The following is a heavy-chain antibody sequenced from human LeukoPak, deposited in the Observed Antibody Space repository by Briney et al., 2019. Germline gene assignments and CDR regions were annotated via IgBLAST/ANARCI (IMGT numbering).Heavy chain of an antibody. D-gene: IGHD3-16*01. CDR3: ARCREAYIWRSYSSRYYPDS. Sequence: GGSLRLSCEVSGFTFSNSWMTWVRQAPGKALEWVASIKQDGSDKYYVDSVRGRFTISRDNARNSLFLHMINLRVDDTGFYYCARCREAYIWRSYSSRYYPDSWGQGTLGSVSS. J-gene: IGHJ4*02. V-gene: IGHV3-7*01. CDR1: GFTFSNSW. CDR2: IKQDGSDK.